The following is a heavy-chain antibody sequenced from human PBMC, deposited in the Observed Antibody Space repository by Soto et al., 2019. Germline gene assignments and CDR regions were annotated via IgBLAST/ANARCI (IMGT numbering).Heavy chain of an antibody. Sequence: ASVKVSCKASGYTFTSYAMHWVRQAPGQRLEWMGWINAGNGNTKYSQKFQGRVTITRDTSASTAYMELSSLRPEDTAVYYCAREGIAARRFDYWGQGTLVTVSS. CDR3: AREGIAARRFDY. CDR1: GYTFTSYA. CDR2: INAGNGNT. V-gene: IGHV1-3*01. J-gene: IGHJ4*02. D-gene: IGHD6-6*01.